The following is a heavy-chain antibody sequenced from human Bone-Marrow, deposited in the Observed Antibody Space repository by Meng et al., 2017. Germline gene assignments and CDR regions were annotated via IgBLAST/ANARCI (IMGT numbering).Heavy chain of an antibody. CDR1: GGSFSGYY. D-gene: IGHD2-2*02. V-gene: IGHV4-34*01. CDR3: ARGSGSPEYCSSTSCYSGGWFDP. CDR2: INHSGST. J-gene: IGHJ5*02. Sequence: QVQLQQWGAGLLKPSETLSLTCAVYGGSFSGYYWSWSRQPPGKGLEWIGEINHSGSTNYNPSLKSRVTISVDTSKNQFSLKLSSVTAADTAVYYCARGSGSPEYCSSTSCYSGGWFDPWGQGTLVTVSS.